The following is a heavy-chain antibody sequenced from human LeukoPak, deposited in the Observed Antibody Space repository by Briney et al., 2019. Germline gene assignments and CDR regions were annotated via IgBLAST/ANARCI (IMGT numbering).Heavy chain of an antibody. CDR3: ARARIRGEDY. J-gene: IGHJ4*02. D-gene: IGHD3-10*01. CDR1: GFTFSSYA. Sequence: GGSVRLSCAASGFTFSSYAMHWVRQAPGKGLEWVAVISYDGSNKYYADSVKGRFTISRDNSRNTLYLQMNSLRAEDTAVYYCARARIRGEDYWGQGTLVTVSS. V-gene: IGHV3-30*04. CDR2: ISYDGSNK.